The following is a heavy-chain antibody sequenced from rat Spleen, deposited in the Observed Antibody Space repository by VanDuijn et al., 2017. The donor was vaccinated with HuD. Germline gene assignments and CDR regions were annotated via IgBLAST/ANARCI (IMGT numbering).Heavy chain of an antibody. J-gene: IGHJ4*01. CDR1: GFTFSDYA. Sequence: EVQLVESAGGLVQPGNSLKLSCVASGFTFSDYAMAWVRQSPKKGLEWVATIVYDGSSTYYRKSVKGRFTISRDDARSLLYLQKDSLRSEDTATYYCARGTTIRGYVLDAWGQGASVTVSS. V-gene: IGHV5-17*01. CDR2: IVYDGSST. CDR3: ARGTTIRGYVLDA. D-gene: IGHD4-3*01.